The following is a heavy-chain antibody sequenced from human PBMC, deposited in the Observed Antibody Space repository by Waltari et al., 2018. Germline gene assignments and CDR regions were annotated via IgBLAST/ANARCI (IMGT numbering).Heavy chain of an antibody. V-gene: IGHV4-34*01. J-gene: IGHJ6*03. CDR3: ARGLRGPAAGLIRYYYYMDV. CDR2: INHSGST. D-gene: IGHD6-13*01. CDR1: GGSFSGYY. Sequence: QVQLQQWGAGLLKPSETLSLTCAVYGGSFSGYYWSWIRQPPGKGLEWIGEINHSGSTNYHPSLKSRVPISVDTSKNQFSLKLSSVTAADTAVYYCARGLRGPAAGLIRYYYYMDVWGKGTTVTVSS.